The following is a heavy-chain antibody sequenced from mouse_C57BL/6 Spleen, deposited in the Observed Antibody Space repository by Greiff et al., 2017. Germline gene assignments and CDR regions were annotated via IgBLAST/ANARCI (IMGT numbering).Heavy chain of an antibody. V-gene: IGHV14-3*01. CDR2: IDPANGNT. CDR1: GFNIKNTY. Sequence: EVKLQESVAELVRPGASVKLSCTASGFNIKNTYMHWVKQRPEQGLEWIGRIDPANGNTKYAPKFQGKATITADTSSNTAYLQLSSLTSEDTAIYYCARADGSSLYWYCDVWGTGTTVTGSS. CDR3: ARADGSSLYWYCDV. J-gene: IGHJ1*03. D-gene: IGHD1-1*01.